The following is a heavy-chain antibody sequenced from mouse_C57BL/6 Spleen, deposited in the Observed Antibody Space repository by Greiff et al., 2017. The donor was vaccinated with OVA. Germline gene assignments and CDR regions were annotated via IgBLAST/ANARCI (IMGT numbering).Heavy chain of an antibody. Sequence: QVQLQQPGAELVMPGASVKLSCKASGYTFTSYWMHWVKQRPGQGLEWIGEIDPSDSYTNYNQKFKGKSTLTVDKSSCTAYMQLSSLASEDSAVYYCARRGYSNPYAMDYWGQGTSVTVSS. CDR1: GYTFTSYW. CDR3: ARRGYSNPYAMDY. V-gene: IGHV1-69*01. J-gene: IGHJ4*01. CDR2: IDPSDSYT. D-gene: IGHD2-5*01.